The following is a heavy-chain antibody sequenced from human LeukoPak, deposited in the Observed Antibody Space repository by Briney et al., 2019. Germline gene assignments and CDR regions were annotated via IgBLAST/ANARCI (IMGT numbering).Heavy chain of an antibody. D-gene: IGHD2-2*01. J-gene: IGHJ6*03. CDR3: ARGTVVVSAAILGIYYYYSMDV. CDR1: GGSFSSYY. Sequence: SRSLSLACAVYGGSFSSYYWSWIRQPPGKGLEWVGEINPIGTTNFNTSLKSRVTISRNKSKNQFSRNLTSVTVADTAGYYCARGTVVVSAAILGIYYYYSMDVWGKGTTVTVSS. CDR2: INPIGTT. V-gene: IGHV4-34*01.